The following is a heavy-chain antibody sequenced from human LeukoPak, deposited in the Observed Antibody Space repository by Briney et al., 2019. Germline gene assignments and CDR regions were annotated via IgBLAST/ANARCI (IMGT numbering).Heavy chain of an antibody. V-gene: IGHV5-51*01. CDR3: ARQGRYYDSSGSPHDY. J-gene: IGHJ4*02. D-gene: IGHD3-22*01. Sequence: GESLKISCKGSGYSFTSYWIGWVRQMPGKGLEWMGIIYPGDSDTRYSPSFQGQVTISADKSISTAYLQWSSLKASDTAMYYCARQGRYYDSSGSPHDYWGQGTLVTVSS. CDR1: GYSFTSYW. CDR2: IYPGDSDT.